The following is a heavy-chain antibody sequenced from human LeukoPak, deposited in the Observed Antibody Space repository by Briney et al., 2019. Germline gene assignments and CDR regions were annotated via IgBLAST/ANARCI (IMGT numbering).Heavy chain of an antibody. V-gene: IGHV3-30-3*01. J-gene: IGHJ4*02. CDR2: ISYDGSNK. CDR1: GFTFNNAW. D-gene: IGHD3-16*02. CDR3: HTFYDYVWGSYRYHYDY. Sequence: PGGSLRLSCAASGFTFNNAWMNWVRQAPGKGLEWVAVISYDGSNKYYADSVKGRFTISRDNSKNTLYLQMNSLRAEDTAVYYCHTFYDYVWGSYRYHYDYWGQGTLVTVSS.